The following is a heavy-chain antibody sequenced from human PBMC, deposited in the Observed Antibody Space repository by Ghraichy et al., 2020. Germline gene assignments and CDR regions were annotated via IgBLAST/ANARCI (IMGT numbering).Heavy chain of an antibody. J-gene: IGHJ5*02. CDR1: GFTFSNYV. CDR3: AKAWGYSGGGTCPSYNWFDP. V-gene: IGHV3-23*01. D-gene: IGHD2-15*01. Sequence: GGSLRLSCAASGFTFSNYVMSWVRQAPGKGLEWVSTIGASGGSTYYADSVKGRFTTSRYNSKNTLYLQMASLRTEDAAVYYCAKAWGYSGGGTCPSYNWFDPWGQGARVTVSS. CDR2: IGASGGST.